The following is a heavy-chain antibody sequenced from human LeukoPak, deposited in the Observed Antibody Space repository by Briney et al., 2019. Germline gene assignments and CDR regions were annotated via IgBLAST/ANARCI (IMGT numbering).Heavy chain of an antibody. CDR3: AKGKSIASLWYMDV. CDR1: GFSLGDYA. CDR2: ITWDSGTI. V-gene: IGHV3-9*01. J-gene: IGHJ6*04. Sequence: GGSLRLSCEASGFSLGDYAMHWVRQIPGKGLEWVSGITWDSGTIGYAGSVRGRFTISRDNAKNSLYLQMNTLRPEDTAIYYCAKGKSIASLWYMDVWGKGTTVIVSS. D-gene: IGHD2-15*01.